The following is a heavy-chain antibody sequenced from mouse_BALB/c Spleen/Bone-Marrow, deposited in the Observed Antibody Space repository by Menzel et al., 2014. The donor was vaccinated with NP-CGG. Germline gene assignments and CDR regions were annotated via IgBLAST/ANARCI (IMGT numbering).Heavy chain of an antibody. CDR1: GFTFTDYY. CDR2: IRNKANSYTT. D-gene: IGHD1-2*01. V-gene: IGHV7-3*02. CDR3: ARDFTTASYWYFDV. J-gene: IGHJ1*01. Sequence: DVHLVESGGGLVQPGGSLRLSCATSGFTFTDYYMSWVRQPPGKALEWLGFIRNKANSYTTEYSASVKGRFTISRDNSQSILYLQMNTLRAEDSATYYCARDFTTASYWYFDVWGAGTTVTVSS.